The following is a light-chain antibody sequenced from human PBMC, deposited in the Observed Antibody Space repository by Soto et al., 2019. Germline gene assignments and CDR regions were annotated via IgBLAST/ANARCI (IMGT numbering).Light chain of an antibody. CDR3: QQRSNWPPLIS. CDR1: QSVTTY. J-gene: IGKJ5*01. CDR2: DAS. Sequence: EIVLTQSPDTLSLSPGERATLSCRASQSVTTYLAWYQQKPGQAPRPLIYDASNRATGIPARFSGSGSGTDFTLTISSLGPEDFAVYYCQQRSNWPPLISFGQGTRLEIK. V-gene: IGKV3-11*01.